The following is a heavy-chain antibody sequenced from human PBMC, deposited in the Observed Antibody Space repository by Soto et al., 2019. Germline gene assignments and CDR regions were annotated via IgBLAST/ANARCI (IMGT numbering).Heavy chain of an antibody. CDR3: ATDSSGYLAEFSF. V-gene: IGHV3-53*04. CDR1: GFIVSKKY. J-gene: IGHJ3*01. CDR2: IYRDGTT. Sequence: GGSLRLSCVASGFIVSKKYMSWVRQAPGQGLEWVSIIYRDGTTYYADSVKGRFTISRHDSENTLFLQMNSLRTEDTAVYYCATDSSGYLAEFSFWGQGTMVTVSS. D-gene: IGHD3-22*01.